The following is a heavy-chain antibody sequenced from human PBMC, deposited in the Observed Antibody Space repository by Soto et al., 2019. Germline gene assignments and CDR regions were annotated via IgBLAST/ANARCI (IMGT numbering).Heavy chain of an antibody. CDR2: ISAYNGNT. V-gene: IGHV1-18*01. CDR3: ARDTMVRVVLIYGMDV. CDR1: GYTFTCYG. D-gene: IGHD3-10*01. J-gene: IGHJ6*02. Sequence: QVQLVQSGAEVKKPGASVKVSCKASGYTFTCYGISWVRQAPGQGLEWMGWISAYNGNTNYAQKLRGRVNMTTDTSTSAAYMELRSLRSDDTAVYYCARDTMVRVVLIYGMDVWGQGTTVTLSS.